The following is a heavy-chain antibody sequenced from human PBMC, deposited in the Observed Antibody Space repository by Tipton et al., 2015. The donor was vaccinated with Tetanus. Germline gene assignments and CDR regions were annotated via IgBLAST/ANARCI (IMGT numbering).Heavy chain of an antibody. D-gene: IGHD3-22*01. CDR2: IYPGDSDT. Sequence: VQLVQSGAEVKKPGESLKISCKGSGYSFTSYWIGWVRQMPGKGLEWMGIIYPGDSDTRYSPSFQGRVTISADKSISTAYLQWSSLKASDTAMYYCARHKGLYDSSGYQELVDYWGQGTLVTVSS. CDR1: GYSFTSYW. V-gene: IGHV5-51*01. CDR3: ARHKGLYDSSGYQELVDY. J-gene: IGHJ4*02.